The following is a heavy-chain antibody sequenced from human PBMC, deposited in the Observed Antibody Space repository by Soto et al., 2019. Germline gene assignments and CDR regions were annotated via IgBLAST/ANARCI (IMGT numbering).Heavy chain of an antibody. V-gene: IGHV4-31*03. CDR1: GGSISSGGYY. CDR2: IYYSGSS. Sequence: QVQLQESGPGLVKPSQTLSLTCTVSGGSISSGGYYWSWIRQHPGKGLQWIGYIYYSGSSYYNPSLKSRVTISVDKSKSQFSRKLSSVTAADTAVYYFARVTEGITMIVVVPAYAFDIWGQGTMVTVSS. J-gene: IGHJ3*02. CDR3: ARVTEGITMIVVVPAYAFDI. D-gene: IGHD3-22*01.